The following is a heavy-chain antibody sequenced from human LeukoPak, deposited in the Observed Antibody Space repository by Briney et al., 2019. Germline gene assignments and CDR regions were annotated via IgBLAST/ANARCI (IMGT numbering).Heavy chain of an antibody. CDR3: ARGVRDYVWGSYRTIWLYDY. Sequence: SETLSLTCAVYGGSSSGYYWSWIRQPPGKGLEWIGEINHSGSTNYNPSLKSRVTISVDTSKNQFSLKLSSVTAADTAVYYCARGVRDYVWGSYRTIWLYDYWGQGTLVTVSS. D-gene: IGHD3-16*01. V-gene: IGHV4-34*01. CDR2: INHSGST. CDR1: GGSSSGYY. J-gene: IGHJ4*02.